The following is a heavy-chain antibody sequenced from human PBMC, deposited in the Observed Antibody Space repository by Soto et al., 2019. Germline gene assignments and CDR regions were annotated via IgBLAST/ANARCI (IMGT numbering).Heavy chain of an antibody. J-gene: IGHJ4*02. Sequence: GGSLRLSCAASGFTFSSYAMSWVRQAPGKGLEWVSAISGSGGSTYYADSVKGRFTISRDNSKNTLYLQMNSLRAEDTAVYYCATRGSKDGYNYGDYWGQGTLVTVSS. V-gene: IGHV3-23*01. CDR2: ISGSGGST. D-gene: IGHD5-12*01. CDR1: GFTFSSYA. CDR3: ATRGSKDGYNYGDY.